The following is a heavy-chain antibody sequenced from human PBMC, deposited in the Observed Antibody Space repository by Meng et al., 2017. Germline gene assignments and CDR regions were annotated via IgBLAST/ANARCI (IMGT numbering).Heavy chain of an antibody. V-gene: IGHV4-39*06. CDR2: IYYSGST. CDR3: VRDHRYSSGWWFDP. Sequence: RLQLQDAGPGLVRPSETLSLTCTVSGGSISISSYYWGWIRQPPGKGLEWIGSIYYSGSTYYNPSLKSRVTISVDTSKNQFSLKLSSVTAADTAVYYCVRDHRYSSGWWFDPWGQGTLVTVSS. D-gene: IGHD6-19*01. CDR1: GGSISISSYY. J-gene: IGHJ5*02.